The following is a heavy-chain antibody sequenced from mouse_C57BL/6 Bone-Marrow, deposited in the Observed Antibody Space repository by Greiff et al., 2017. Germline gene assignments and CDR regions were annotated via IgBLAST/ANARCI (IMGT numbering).Heavy chain of an antibody. CDR3: TLAYYSNQFAY. D-gene: IGHD2-5*01. CDR1: GFNIKDYY. Sequence: EVMLVESGAELVRPGASVKLSCTASGFNIKDYYMHWVKQRPEQGLEWIGRIDPEDGDTEYAPKFQGKATMTADTSSNTAYLQRSSLTSEDTAVYYCTLAYYSNQFAYWGQGTLVTVSA. CDR2: IDPEDGDT. V-gene: IGHV14-1*01. J-gene: IGHJ3*01.